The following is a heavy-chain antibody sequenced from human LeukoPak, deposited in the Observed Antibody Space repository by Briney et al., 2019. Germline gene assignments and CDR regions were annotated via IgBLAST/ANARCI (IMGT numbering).Heavy chain of an antibody. D-gene: IGHD2-2*01. J-gene: IGHJ6*02. Sequence: GGSLRLSCTASGFTFGDYAMSWVRQAPGKGLEWVSAISGSGGSTYYADSVKGRFTISRDNSKNTLYLQMNSLRAEDTAVYYCAKAPGPAAFSYYGMDVWGQGTTVTVSS. CDR2: ISGSGGST. CDR3: AKAPGPAAFSYYGMDV. CDR1: GFTFGDYA. V-gene: IGHV3-23*01.